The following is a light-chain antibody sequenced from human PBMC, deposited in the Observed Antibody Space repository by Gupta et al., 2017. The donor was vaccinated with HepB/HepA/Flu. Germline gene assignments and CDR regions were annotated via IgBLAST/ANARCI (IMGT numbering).Light chain of an antibody. J-gene: IGLJ2*01. V-gene: IGLV3-1*01. CDR2: SDN. CDR3: QAWDSTTVL. Sequence: VSPGQTANISCSANQMGNKYTCWYKQKPGQSPLLVMYSDNRRPSGIPERLSGSKSGNTATLSISGTQAMDEADYYCQAWDSTTVLFGGGTKLTVL. CDR1: QMGNKY.